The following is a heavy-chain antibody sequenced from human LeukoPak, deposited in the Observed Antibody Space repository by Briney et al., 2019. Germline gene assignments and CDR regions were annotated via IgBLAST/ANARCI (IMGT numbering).Heavy chain of an antibody. D-gene: IGHD7-27*01. Sequence: SETLSLTCTVSGGSISSSSYYWGWIRQPAGKGLEWIGRIYTSGSTNYNPSLKSRVTISVDTSKNQFSLKLSSVTAADTAVYYCARAELGKGDYFDYWGQGTLVTVSS. CDR1: GGSISSSSYY. J-gene: IGHJ4*02. CDR2: IYTSGST. V-gene: IGHV4-61*02. CDR3: ARAELGKGDYFDY.